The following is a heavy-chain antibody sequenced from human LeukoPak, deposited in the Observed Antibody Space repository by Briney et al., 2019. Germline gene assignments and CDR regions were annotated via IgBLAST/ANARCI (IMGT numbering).Heavy chain of an antibody. CDR1: GFTFSSYA. J-gene: IGHJ4*02. CDR3: AREEAAAGTTTLDY. Sequence: PGGSLRLSCAASGFTFSSYAMHWVRQAPGKGLEWVAVISYDGSNKYYADSVKGRFTISRDNSKNTLYLQMNSLRAEDTAVYYCAREEAAAGTTTLDYWGQGTLVTVSS. CDR2: ISYDGSNK. V-gene: IGHV3-30-3*01. D-gene: IGHD6-13*01.